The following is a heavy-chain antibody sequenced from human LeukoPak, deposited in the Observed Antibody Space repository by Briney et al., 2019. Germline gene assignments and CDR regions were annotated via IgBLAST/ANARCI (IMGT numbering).Heavy chain of an antibody. CDR2: IYYSGST. Sequence: SETLSLTCTDSGGSINSYYWNWIRQPPGKGLEWIGYIYYSGSTTYNPSLKSRVTISVDTSKNQFSLKLSSVTAADTAVYYCARCRDYYDSSGSGGYYYYYMDVWGKGTTVTVSS. V-gene: IGHV4-59*01. CDR1: GGSINSYY. CDR3: ARCRDYYDSSGSGGYYYYYMDV. J-gene: IGHJ6*03. D-gene: IGHD3-22*01.